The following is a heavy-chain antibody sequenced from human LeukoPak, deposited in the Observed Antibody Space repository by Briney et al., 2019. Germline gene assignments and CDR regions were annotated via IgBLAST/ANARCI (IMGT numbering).Heavy chain of an antibody. CDR3: AKVDNWKYGHHDF. CDR1: GFTFSSYA. D-gene: IGHD1-1*01. Sequence: GGSLRLSCAASGFTFSSYAMSWVRQAPGKGLEWVSSISGSDGTTYYADSVKGRFIISRDNSKYTLSLQMNSLRAEDTAVYYCAKVDNWKYGHHDFWGQGTLVTVSS. V-gene: IGHV3-23*01. CDR2: ISGSDGTT. J-gene: IGHJ4*02.